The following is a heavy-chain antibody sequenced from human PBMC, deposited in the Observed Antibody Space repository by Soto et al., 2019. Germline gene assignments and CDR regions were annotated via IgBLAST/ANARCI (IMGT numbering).Heavy chain of an antibody. Sequence: QVQLVQSGAEVKMPGSSVRVSCKASGGSFSKYGISWVRQAPGQGLEWMGGIIPMFGIGNYAEKFLGRVTITADESTSTSHMELSSLRSEATAVYFCARGYLENYFYAMDVWGQGTTVTVSS. J-gene: IGHJ6*02. D-gene: IGHD1-1*01. CDR1: GGSFSKYG. CDR2: IIPMFGIG. CDR3: ARGYLENYFYAMDV. V-gene: IGHV1-69*01.